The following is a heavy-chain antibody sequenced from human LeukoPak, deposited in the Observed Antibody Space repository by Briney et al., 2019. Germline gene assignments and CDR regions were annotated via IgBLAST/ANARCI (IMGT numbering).Heavy chain of an antibody. CDR2: INPNSGGT. V-gene: IGHV1-2*02. CDR3: VGYYDFWSGYPNDAFDI. D-gene: IGHD3-3*01. J-gene: IGHJ3*02. CDR1: GYTFTGYY. Sequence: ASVKVSCKASGYTFTGYYMHWVRQAPGQGLEWMGWINPNSGGTNYAQKFQGRVTMTRDTSISTAYMELSRLRSDDTAVYYCVGYYDFWSGYPNDAFDIWGQGTMVTVS.